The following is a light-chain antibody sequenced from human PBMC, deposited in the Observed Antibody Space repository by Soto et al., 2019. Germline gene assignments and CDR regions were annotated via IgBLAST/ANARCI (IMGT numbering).Light chain of an antibody. CDR2: DAS. CDR1: QSVRSK. Sequence: VMTQAPATLSVSPGERATLSCRASQSVRSKLAWYQQKPGQAPRLLIYDASTRATGIPARFSGSGSGTEFTLTISSLQSEDFAVYYCQQYNNWPPITFGQGTRLENK. J-gene: IGKJ5*01. CDR3: QQYNNWPPIT. V-gene: IGKV3-15*01.